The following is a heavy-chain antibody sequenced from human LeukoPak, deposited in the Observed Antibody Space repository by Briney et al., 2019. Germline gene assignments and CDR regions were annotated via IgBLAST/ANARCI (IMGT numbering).Heavy chain of an antibody. V-gene: IGHV3-7*03. CDR2: IKQDGSEK. J-gene: IGHJ3*02. CDR1: GFTFSSYW. D-gene: IGHD2-2*01. Sequence: EGSLRLSCAASGFTFSSYWMSWVRQAPGKGLEWVANIKQDGSEKYYVDSVKGRFTISRDNAKNSLYLQMNSLRAEDTAVYYCARTSYCSSTSCYEGAFDIWGQGAMVTVSS. CDR3: ARTSYCSSTSCYEGAFDI.